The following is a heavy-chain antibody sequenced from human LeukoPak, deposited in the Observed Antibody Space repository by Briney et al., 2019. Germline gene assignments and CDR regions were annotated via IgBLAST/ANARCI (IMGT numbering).Heavy chain of an antibody. CDR2: INPNSGGT. CDR1: GYTFTGHY. D-gene: IGHD6-13*01. J-gene: IGHJ1*01. CDR3: AIGFSPGIAEAEYFQH. Sequence: ASVKVSCKASGYTFTGHYIYWVRQAPGQGLEWMGWINPNSGGTNYAQKFQGWVTMTRDTSISTAYMELRSLRSDDTAVYYCAIGFSPGIAEAEYFQHWGQGTLVTVSS. V-gene: IGHV1-2*04.